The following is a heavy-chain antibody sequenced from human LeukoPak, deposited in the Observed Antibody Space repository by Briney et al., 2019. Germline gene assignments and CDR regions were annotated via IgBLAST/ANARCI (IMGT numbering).Heavy chain of an antibody. D-gene: IGHD3-22*01. CDR3: ARGPLYYYDSSGPFYFDY. Sequence: ASVKVSCKASVYTFTSYDINWVRQATGQGLDWMGWMNPNSGNTGYAQKCQGRVTMTRNTSISTAYMELSSPRPEDTAVYYCARGPLYYYDSSGPFYFDYWGQGTLVTVSS. CDR1: VYTFTSYD. J-gene: IGHJ4*02. V-gene: IGHV1-8*01. CDR2: MNPNSGNT.